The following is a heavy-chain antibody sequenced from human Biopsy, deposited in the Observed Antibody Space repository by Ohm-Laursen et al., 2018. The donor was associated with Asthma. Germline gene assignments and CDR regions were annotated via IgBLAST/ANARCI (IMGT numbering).Heavy chain of an antibody. CDR3: ARASVAASSNWFDP. D-gene: IGHD6-19*01. CDR1: GDSITSGGCC. Sequence: TLSLTCPVSGDSITSGGCCWNWIRQHPGKGLEWFGFIHYSGSTSYNPSLKGGVTISVDTSKNQFSLKLSSVTAADTAVYYCARASVAASSNWFDPWGQGTLVTVSS. J-gene: IGHJ5*02. V-gene: IGHV4-30-4*08. CDR2: IHYSGST.